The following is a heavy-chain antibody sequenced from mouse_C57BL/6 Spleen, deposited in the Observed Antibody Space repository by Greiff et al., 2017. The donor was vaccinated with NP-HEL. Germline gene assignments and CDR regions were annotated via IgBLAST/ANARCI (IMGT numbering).Heavy chain of an antibody. CDR2: IDPENGDT. CDR3: TSLLWLTSGAMDY. V-gene: IGHV14-4*01. J-gene: IGHJ4*01. CDR1: GFNIKDDY. D-gene: IGHD2-1*01. Sequence: VQLQQSGAELVRPGASVKLSCTASGFNIKDDYMHWVKQRPEQGLEWIGWIDPENGDTEYASKFQGKATITADTSSNTAYLQLSSLTSEDTAVYYCTSLLWLTSGAMDYWGQGTSVTVSS.